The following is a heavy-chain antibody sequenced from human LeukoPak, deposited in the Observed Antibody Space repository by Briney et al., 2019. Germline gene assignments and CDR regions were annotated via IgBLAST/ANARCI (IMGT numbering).Heavy chain of an antibody. Sequence: GGSLRLSCAASGFTFPSYAMSWVRQAPGKGLEWVSLISNSGGNTWYADSVKGRFTISRDNSKNTLSLQMDSLRAEDSAVYYCAKRNYNYFDYWGQGTLVTVSS. CDR2: ISNSGGNT. CDR1: GFTFPSYA. D-gene: IGHD4-11*01. CDR3: AKRNYNYFDY. J-gene: IGHJ4*02. V-gene: IGHV3-23*01.